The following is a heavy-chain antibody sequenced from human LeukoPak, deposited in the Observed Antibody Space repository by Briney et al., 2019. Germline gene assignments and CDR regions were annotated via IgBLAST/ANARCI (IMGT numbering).Heavy chain of an antibody. CDR3: ARDFYVGGNSSR. CDR1: GFTFSNYG. D-gene: IGHD4-23*01. V-gene: IGHV3-30*02. CDR2: MRFEGDNK. Sequence: GGSLRLSCAASGFTFSNYGMHWVRQAPGKGLEWVAYMRFEGDNKYYADSVKGRFTISRDNAKSSLYLQMNSLRAEDTAVYYCARDFYVGGNSSRWGQGTLVNVSS. J-gene: IGHJ4*02.